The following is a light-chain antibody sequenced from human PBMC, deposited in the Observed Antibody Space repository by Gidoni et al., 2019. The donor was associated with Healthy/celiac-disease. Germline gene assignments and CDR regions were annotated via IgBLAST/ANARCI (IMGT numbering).Light chain of an antibody. J-gene: IGKJ1*01. V-gene: IGKV3-20*01. CDR3: QQYGSSTGWT. CDR1: QSVSSSY. CDR2: GAA. Sequence: EIVFTQSPGTLSLSPGERATLACRASQSVSSSYLAWYQQKPAQAPRLLIYGAASRATGIPDRFSGSGSGTAFTLTISRLEPEDFAVYYCQQYGSSTGWTFGQGTKVEIK.